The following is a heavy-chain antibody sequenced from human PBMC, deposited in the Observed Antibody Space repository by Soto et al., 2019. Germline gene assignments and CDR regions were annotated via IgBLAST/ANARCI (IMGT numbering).Heavy chain of an antibody. V-gene: IGHV3-49*03. CDR1: GFNFGDYA. D-gene: IGHD2-21*01. CDR3: ASHTLHLLCYEY. CDR2: ITSKAYGAKT. Sequence: PGGSLRLSCTTSGFNFGDYAMSWFRQAPGKGPECVGFITSKAYGAKTDYAASVKGRFSISRDDSKSIAYLQMNSLKTEDTAVYYCASHTLHLLCYEYWCRRTLVTVSS. J-gene: IGHJ4*02.